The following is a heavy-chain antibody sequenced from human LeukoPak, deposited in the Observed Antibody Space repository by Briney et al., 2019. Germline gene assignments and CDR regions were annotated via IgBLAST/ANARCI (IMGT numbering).Heavy chain of an antibody. CDR3: ARVLSAAMWGGMDV. CDR1: GFTFSSYW. Sequence: PGGSLRLSCAATGFTFSSYWMTWVRQAPGKGLEWVSSISGSTSYIFYADSMKGRFTISRDNAKNSLYLQMNSLRAEDTAVYYCARVLSAAMWGGMDVWGQGTTVTVSS. J-gene: IGHJ6*02. CDR2: ISGSTSYI. D-gene: IGHD2-2*01. V-gene: IGHV3-21*01.